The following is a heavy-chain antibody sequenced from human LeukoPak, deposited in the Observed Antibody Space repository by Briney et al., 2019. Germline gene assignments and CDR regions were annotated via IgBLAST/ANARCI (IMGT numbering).Heavy chain of an antibody. J-gene: IGHJ4*02. CDR3: ARGLFEPKYCSSTSCYAFDY. V-gene: IGHV3-7*01. CDR2: IKQDGSEK. Sequence: GGSLRLSCAASGFTFSSYWMSWVRQAPGKGLEWVANIKQDGSEKYYVDSVKGRFTISRDNAKNSLYLQMNSLRAEDAAVYYCARGLFEPKYCSSTSCYAFDYWGQGTLVTVSS. D-gene: IGHD2-2*01. CDR1: GFTFSSYW.